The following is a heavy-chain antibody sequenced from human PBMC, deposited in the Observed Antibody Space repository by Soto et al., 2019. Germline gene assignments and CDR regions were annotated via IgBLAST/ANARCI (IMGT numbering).Heavy chain of an antibody. CDR1: GFIFSNYA. CDR2: ISGNGGST. CDR3: ALINVLRFLEWFPPMDV. V-gene: IGHV3-23*01. J-gene: IGHJ6*03. Sequence: LRLSCAASGFIFSNYAMSWVRQAPGKGLEWVSTISGNGGSTYYADSVKGRFTISRDNSKNTLYLQMNSLRAEDTAVYYCALINVLRFLEWFPPMDVWGKGTTVTVSS. D-gene: IGHD3-3*01.